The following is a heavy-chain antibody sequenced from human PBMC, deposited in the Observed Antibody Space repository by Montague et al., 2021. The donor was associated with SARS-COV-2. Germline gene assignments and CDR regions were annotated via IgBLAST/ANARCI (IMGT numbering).Heavy chain of an antibody. V-gene: IGHV4-34*01. CDR3: ARVSISYDPDDASYGMDV. J-gene: IGHJ6*02. CDR2: INDRGST. Sequence: SETLSLTCAVYGGSFSGYYWTWIRQPPGKGLEWVGEINDRGSTNYNPSFESRLTMSVDTSKNQFSLRLKSVGAADTAVYYCARVSISYDPDDASYGMDVWGQGTTVTVSS. D-gene: IGHD1-1*01. CDR1: GGSFSGYY.